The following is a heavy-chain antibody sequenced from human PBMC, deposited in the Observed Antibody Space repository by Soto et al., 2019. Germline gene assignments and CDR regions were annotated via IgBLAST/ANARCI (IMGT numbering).Heavy chain of an antibody. Sequence: SETLSLTCTVSGGSISSSSYYWGWIRQPPGKGLEWIGSIYYSGSTYYNPSLKSRVTISVDTSKNQFSLKLSSVTAADTAVYYCARGGGSPYHNHEFDFWGQRTLDTVSS. V-gene: IGHV4-39*07. CDR2: IYYSGST. CDR3: ARGGGSPYHNHEFDF. J-gene: IGHJ4*02. CDR1: GGSISSSSYY. D-gene: IGHD6-13*01.